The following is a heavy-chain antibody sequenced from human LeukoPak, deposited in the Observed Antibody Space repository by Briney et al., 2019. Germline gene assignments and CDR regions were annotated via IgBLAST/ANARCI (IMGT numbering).Heavy chain of an antibody. CDR2: IYYSGST. J-gene: IGHJ6*03. V-gene: IGHV4-38-2*02. CDR1: GYSISSGYY. D-gene: IGHD2/OR15-2a*01. Sequence: SETLSLTCTVSGYSISSGYYWGWIRQPPGKGLEWIGSIYYSGSTYYNPSLKSRVTISVDTSKNQFSLKLSSVTAADTAVYYCARHFSFYYYYYYMDVWGKGTTVTISS. CDR3: ARHFSFYYYYYYMDV.